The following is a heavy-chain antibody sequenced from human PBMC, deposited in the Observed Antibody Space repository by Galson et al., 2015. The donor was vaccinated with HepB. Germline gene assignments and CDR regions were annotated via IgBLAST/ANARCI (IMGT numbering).Heavy chain of an antibody. D-gene: IGHD1-7*01. V-gene: IGHV1-69*13. CDR3: AREPRNYGGAFDI. CDR1: GGTFSSYA. J-gene: IGHJ3*02. Sequence: SVKVSCKASGGTFSSYAISWVRQAPGQGLEWMGGIIPIFGTANYAQKCQGRVTITADESTSTAYMELSSLRSEDTAVYYCAREPRNYGGAFDIWGQGTMVTVSS. CDR2: IIPIFGTA.